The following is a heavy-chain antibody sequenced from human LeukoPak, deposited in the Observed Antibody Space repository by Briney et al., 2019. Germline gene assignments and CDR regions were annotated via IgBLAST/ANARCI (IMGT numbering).Heavy chain of an antibody. Sequence: SETLSLTCTVSGGSISSYYWSWIRQPPGKGLEWIGYIYYSGSTNYNPSPKSRVTISVDTSKNQFSLKLSSVTAADTAVYYCASVLLGGGHFDYWGQGTLVTVSS. J-gene: IGHJ4*02. CDR1: GGSISSYY. CDR2: IYYSGST. CDR3: ASVLLGGGHFDY. D-gene: IGHD3-16*01. V-gene: IGHV4-59*01.